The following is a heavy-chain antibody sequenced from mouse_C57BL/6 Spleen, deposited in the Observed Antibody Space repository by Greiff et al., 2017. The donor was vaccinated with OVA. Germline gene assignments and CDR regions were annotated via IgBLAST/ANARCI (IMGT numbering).Heavy chain of an antibody. V-gene: IGHV1-52*01. CDR1: GYTFTSYW. D-gene: IGHD2-1*01. J-gene: IGHJ4*01. CDR2: IYPFDSET. Sequence: VQLQQPGAELVRPGSSVKLSCKASGYTFTSYWMHWVKQRPIQGLEWIGNIYPFDSETHYNQKFKDQATLTVDKSSSTAYMQLSSLTSEDSAVYYCAMDGKYTAGALDYWGQGTSVTVSS. CDR3: AMDGKYTAGALDY.